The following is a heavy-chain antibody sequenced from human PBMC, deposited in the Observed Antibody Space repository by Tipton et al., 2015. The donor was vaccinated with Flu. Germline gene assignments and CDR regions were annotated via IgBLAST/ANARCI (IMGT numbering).Heavy chain of an antibody. CDR1: GDSIRSSNYY. Sequence: GLVKPSETLSLTCGVSGDSIRSSNYYWGWIRQPPGKGLEWIGNTFRSGNTYLNPSLKSRVTISIDTSKNQFSLKLSSVTAADTAVYYCARRDYSNYVSEPKNWFDPWGQGALVTVSS. D-gene: IGHD4-11*01. CDR2: TFRSGNT. CDR3: ARRDYSNYVSEPKNWFDP. V-gene: IGHV4-39*07. J-gene: IGHJ5*02.